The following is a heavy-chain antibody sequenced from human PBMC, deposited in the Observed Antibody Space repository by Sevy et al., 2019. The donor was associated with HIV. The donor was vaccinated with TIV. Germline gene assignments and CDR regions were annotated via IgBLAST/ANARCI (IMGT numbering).Heavy chain of an antibody. V-gene: IGHV3-23*01. D-gene: IGHD4-17*01. CDR2: INDNGEKT. Sequence: GGSLRLSCGATGFIFNKYAMNWVRQAPGMGLAWVSGINDNGEKTYYTDTVKGRFTISRDNSRNTLYLQKDNLRAEDAAVYYCAKGDYGGNSGHFDSWGQGTLVTVSS. J-gene: IGHJ4*02. CDR3: AKGDYGGNSGHFDS. CDR1: GFIFNKYA.